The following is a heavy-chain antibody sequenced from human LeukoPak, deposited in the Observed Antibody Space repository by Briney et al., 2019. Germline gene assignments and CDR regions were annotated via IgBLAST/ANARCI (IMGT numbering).Heavy chain of an antibody. CDR2: ISGGGVTT. CDR3: ARDWYSSSWYDRDYYYYYMDV. CDR1: GFTFSNYG. Sequence: GGSLRLSCAASGFTFSNYGMSWVRQAPGKGLEWVSAISGGGVTTYYADSVKGRFTISRDNSKNTLYLQMNSLRAEDTAVYYCARDWYSSSWYDRDYYYYYMDVWGKGTTVTVSS. V-gene: IGHV3-23*01. J-gene: IGHJ6*03. D-gene: IGHD6-13*01.